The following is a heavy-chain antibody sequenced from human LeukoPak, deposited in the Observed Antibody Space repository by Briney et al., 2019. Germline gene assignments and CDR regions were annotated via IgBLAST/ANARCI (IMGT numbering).Heavy chain of an antibody. CDR1: GFTFSSYG. J-gene: IGHJ4*02. CDR2: IWYGGSNK. Sequence: GGSLRLSCAASGFTFSSYGMRWVRQAPGKGLEWVADIWYGGSNKYYAYSAKGRFTTSRDNSNNTLYLQMNSPRAADTTVDYCARDLTGATVTTYFDYWGQGPLVTVS. V-gene: IGHV3-33*01. CDR3: ARDLTGATVTTYFDY. D-gene: IGHD4-17*01.